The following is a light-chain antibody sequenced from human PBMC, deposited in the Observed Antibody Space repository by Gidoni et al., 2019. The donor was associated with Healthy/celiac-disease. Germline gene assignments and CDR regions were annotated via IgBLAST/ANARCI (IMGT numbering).Light chain of an antibody. CDR1: ALPKQY. J-gene: IGLJ7*01. CDR3: QSADSSGTYAV. Sequence: SYELPQPPSVSVSPGQTARSTCSGDALPKQYAYWYQQKPGQAPVLVIYKDRERPSGIPERFSGSSSGTTVTLTISGVQAEDEADYYCQSADSSGTYAVFGGDTQLTVL. CDR2: KDR. V-gene: IGLV3-25*03.